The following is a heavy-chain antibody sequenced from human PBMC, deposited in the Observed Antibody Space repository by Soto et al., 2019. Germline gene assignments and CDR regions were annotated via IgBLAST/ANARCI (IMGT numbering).Heavy chain of an antibody. J-gene: IGHJ4*02. D-gene: IGHD3-10*01. Sequence: VASVKVSCKASGYTFTGYYIHWVRQAPGQGLEWMGWINPNSGGTKYALKFQGRVTMTRDTSISTACMELSRLRSDDTAVYYCARDFSVRGVISFPFDYWGQGTLVTVSS. CDR1: GYTFTGYY. V-gene: IGHV1-2*02. CDR3: ARDFSVRGVISFPFDY. CDR2: INPNSGGT.